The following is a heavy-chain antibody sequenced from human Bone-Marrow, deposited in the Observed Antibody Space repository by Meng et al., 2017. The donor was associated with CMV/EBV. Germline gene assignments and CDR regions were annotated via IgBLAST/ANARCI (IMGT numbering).Heavy chain of an antibody. J-gene: IGHJ4*02. V-gene: IGHV3-53*01. CDR2: IYSGGNT. Sequence: GESLKISCAASGFSVSSKFMSWFRQAPGKGLVWVSIIYSGGNTYYVDSVRGRFTVYRDISKNTLYLQMDGLGSEDTALYYCATRCFAWSHGDFDYWGQGTLVAASS. CDR1: GFSVSSKF. D-gene: IGHD4/OR15-4a*01. CDR3: ATRCFAWSHGDFDY.